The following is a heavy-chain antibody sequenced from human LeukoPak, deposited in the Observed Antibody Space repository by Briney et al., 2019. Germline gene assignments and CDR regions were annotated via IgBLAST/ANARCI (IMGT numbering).Heavy chain of an antibody. CDR2: IQQGGSEK. D-gene: IGHD4/OR15-4a*01. CDR3: ARDGAPTLPFDYYYYGMDV. Sequence: PGGSLRLSCAASGFTFSSYWMSWVRQAPGKGLEWVGNIQQGGSEKYYVDSAKGRFTISRDNAKNSLYLQMNSLRAEDTGVYYCARDGAPTLPFDYYYYGMDVWGQGTTVTVSS. V-gene: IGHV3-7*01. CDR1: GFTFSSYW. J-gene: IGHJ6*02.